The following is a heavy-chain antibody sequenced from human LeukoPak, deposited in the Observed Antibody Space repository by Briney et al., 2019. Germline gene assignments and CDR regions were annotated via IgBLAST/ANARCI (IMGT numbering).Heavy chain of an antibody. J-gene: IGHJ6*02. V-gene: IGHV4-34*01. CDR3: ARSRSNGYSSGWPYYGMDV. CDR2: INHSGST. CDR1: GGSFSGYY. D-gene: IGHD6-19*01. Sequence: SETLSLTCAVYGGSFSGYYWSWIRQPPGKGLEWIGEINHSGSTNYNPSLKGRVTISVDTSKNQFSLKLSSVTAADTAVYYCARSRSNGYSSGWPYYGMDVWSQGTTVTVSS.